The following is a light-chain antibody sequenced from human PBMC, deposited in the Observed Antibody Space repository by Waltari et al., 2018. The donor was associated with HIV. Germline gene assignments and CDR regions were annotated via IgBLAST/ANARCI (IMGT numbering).Light chain of an antibody. CDR3: QVWDSSSDHHYV. J-gene: IGLJ1*01. CDR2: DDS. V-gene: IGLV3-21*02. CDR1: NIGRKS. Sequence: SYVLTQPPSVSVAPGQPARITCGGNNIGRKSVNWSQQQPGQAPVLVVYDDSDRPSGIPERFSGSNSGNTATLTISRVEAGDEADYYCQVWDSSSDHHYVFGTGTKVTVL.